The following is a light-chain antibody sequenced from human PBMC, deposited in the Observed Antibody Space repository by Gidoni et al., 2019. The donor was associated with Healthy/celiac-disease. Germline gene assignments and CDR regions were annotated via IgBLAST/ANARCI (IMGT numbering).Light chain of an antibody. J-gene: IGLJ2*01. CDR1: ALPKQY. CDR2: KDS. V-gene: IGLV3-25*02. CDR3: QSADSSGTYQV. Sequence: SYELTQPPSVSVSPGQTARITCSGDALPKQYAYWYQQKPGPAPVLVIYKDSERPSGIPERFSGSSSGRTVTLTISGVQAEDEADYYCQSADSSGTYQVFGGGTKLTVL.